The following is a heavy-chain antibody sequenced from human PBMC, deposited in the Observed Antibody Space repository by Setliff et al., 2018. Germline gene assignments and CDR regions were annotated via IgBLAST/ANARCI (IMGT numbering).Heavy chain of an antibody. CDR2: IFYTGST. J-gene: IGHJ6*03. V-gene: IGHV4-39*01. D-gene: IGHD6-13*01. CDR1: GGSISSTSCY. CDR3: ARQPYSTTYYYYYYYMDV. Sequence: SETLSLTCTVSGGSISSTSCYWGWIRQPPGKGLEWIGSIFYTGSTYYSPSLKSRVTMSIDTSKNQFSPNLNSVTAADTAVYYCARQPYSTTYYYYYYYMDVWGKGTTVT.